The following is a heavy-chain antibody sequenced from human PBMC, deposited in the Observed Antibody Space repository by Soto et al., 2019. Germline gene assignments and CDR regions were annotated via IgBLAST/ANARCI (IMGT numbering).Heavy chain of an antibody. J-gene: IGHJ6*03. CDR2: INHSGST. V-gene: IGHV4-34*01. CDR3: ARVIPTYYMDV. CDR1: GGSFSGYY. Sequence: TSETLSLTCAVYGGSFSGYYWSWIRQPPGKGLEWIGEINHSGSTNYNPSLKSRVTISVDTSKNQFSLKLSSVTAADTAVYYCARVIPTYYMDVWGKGTTVSAP.